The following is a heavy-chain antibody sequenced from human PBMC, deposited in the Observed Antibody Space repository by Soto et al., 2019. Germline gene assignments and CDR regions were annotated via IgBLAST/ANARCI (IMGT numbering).Heavy chain of an antibody. CDR1: GGSISSGGYY. CDR2: IYYSGST. J-gene: IGHJ6*02. CDR3: ARVKVPAAKYGMDV. V-gene: IGHV4-31*03. Sequence: QVQLQESGPGLVKPSQTLSLTCTVSGGSISSGGYYWSWISQHPGKGLEGIGYIYYSGSTYYNPSLKSRVTISVDTSKNQFSLKLSSVTAADTAVYYCARVKVPAAKYGMDVWGQGTTVTVSS. D-gene: IGHD2-2*01.